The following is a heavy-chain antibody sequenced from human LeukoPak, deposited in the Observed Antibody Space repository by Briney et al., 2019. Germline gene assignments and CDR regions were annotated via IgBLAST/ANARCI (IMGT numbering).Heavy chain of an antibody. Sequence: SETLSLTCTVSGGSINNYYWSWIRQPPGKGLEWIGYVYDSGSTNYNPSLKSRVTISIDTSTNQFSLTMTSVTASDTALYYCARHGGSYSFDYWGQGTLVTVSS. CDR3: ARHGGSYSFDY. D-gene: IGHD1-26*01. CDR2: VYDSGST. J-gene: IGHJ4*02. V-gene: IGHV4-59*08. CDR1: GGSINNYY.